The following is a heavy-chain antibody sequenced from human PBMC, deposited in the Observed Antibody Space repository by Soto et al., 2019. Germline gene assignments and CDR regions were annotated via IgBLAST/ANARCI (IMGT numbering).Heavy chain of an antibody. CDR2: IYHSGST. D-gene: IGHD3-22*01. V-gene: IGHV4-38-2*02. Sequence: PSETLSLTCAVSGYSISSGYYWGWIRQPPGKGLEWIGSIYHSGSTYYNPSLKSRVTISVGTSKNQFSLKLSSVTAADTAVYYCARDSPNSYYYDSSGPNYYYYGMDVWGQGTTVTVSS. J-gene: IGHJ6*02. CDR3: ARDSPNSYYYDSSGPNYYYYGMDV. CDR1: GYSISSGYY.